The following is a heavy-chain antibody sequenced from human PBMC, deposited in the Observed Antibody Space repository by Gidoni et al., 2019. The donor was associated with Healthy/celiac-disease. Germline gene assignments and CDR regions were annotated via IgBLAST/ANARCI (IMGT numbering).Heavy chain of an antibody. CDR2: INAGNGNT. D-gene: IGHD3-3*01. CDR3: ARERDFWSGYYTAMDV. CDR1: GYTFTSYA. Sequence: QVQLVQSGAEVKKPGASVKVSCKASGYTFTSYAMHWVRQAPGQRLEWMGWINAGNGNTKYSQKFQGRVTITRDTSASTAYMELSSLRSEDTAVYYCARERDFWSGYYTAMDVWGKGTTVTVSS. V-gene: IGHV1-3*01. J-gene: IGHJ6*04.